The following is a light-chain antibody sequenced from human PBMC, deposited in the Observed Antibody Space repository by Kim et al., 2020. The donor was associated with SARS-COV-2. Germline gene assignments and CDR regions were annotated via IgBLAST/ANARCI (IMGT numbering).Light chain of an antibody. CDR1: SGPVSSGHY. V-gene: IGLV8-61*01. J-gene: IGLJ3*02. Sequence: GGTVTLTCGLASGPVSSGHYPSWYQQTPGQAPRTIIYTTNTRASGVADRFSGSILGDKAALTISGAQAGDESDYYCVLYMGGGISVFGGGTQLTVL. CDR3: VLYMGGGISV. CDR2: TTN.